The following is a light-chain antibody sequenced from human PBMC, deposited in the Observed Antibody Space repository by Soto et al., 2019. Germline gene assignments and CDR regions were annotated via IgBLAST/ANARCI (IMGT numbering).Light chain of an antibody. CDR2: DVS. J-gene: IGLJ2*01. V-gene: IGLV2-11*01. CDR1: SSDVGDYNY. CDR3: CSYAGSYTEV. Sequence: QSALTQPRSVSVSPGQSVTISCTGTSSDVGDYNYVSWYQQHPGKAPKLMIYDVSKRPSGVPDRFSGSKSGNTASLTISGLQAEDEADYYCCSYAGSYTEVFGGGTKLNVL.